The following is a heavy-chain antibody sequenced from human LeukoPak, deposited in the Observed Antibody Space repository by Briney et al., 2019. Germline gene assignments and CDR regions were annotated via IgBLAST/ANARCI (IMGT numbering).Heavy chain of an antibody. CDR2: ISSSSSTI. V-gene: IGHV3-48*01. D-gene: IGHD3-22*01. Sequence: PGGSLRLSCAASGFTFSSYSMNWVRQAPGKGLEWVSYISSSSSTIYYADSVKGRFTISRDNAKNSLYLQMNSLRAEDTAVYYCARGLEYYYDSSGPFWFDPWGQGTPVTVSS. CDR3: ARGLEYYYDSSGPFWFDP. CDR1: GFTFSSYS. J-gene: IGHJ5*02.